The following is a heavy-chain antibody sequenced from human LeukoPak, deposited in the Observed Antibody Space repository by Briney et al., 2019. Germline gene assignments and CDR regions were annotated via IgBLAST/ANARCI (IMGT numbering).Heavy chain of an antibody. J-gene: IGHJ4*02. CDR2: IDSSSRTI. CDR1: GFTLSSYS. D-gene: IGHD3-10*01. Sequence: PGGSLRLSCAASGFTLSSYSMNWVRQAPGKGLEWISFIDSSSRTIFYAESVKGRFTISRDNSKNTLYLQMNSLRVEDTAVYYCATPSDGSGSYFGYWGQGTLVSVSS. V-gene: IGHV3-48*01. CDR3: ATPSDGSGSYFGY.